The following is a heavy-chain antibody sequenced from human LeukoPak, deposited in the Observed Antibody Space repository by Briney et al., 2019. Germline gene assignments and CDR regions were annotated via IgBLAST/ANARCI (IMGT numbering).Heavy chain of an antibody. V-gene: IGHV3-48*04. Sequence: GGSLRLSCAVSGFTFSGYSMNWVRQAPGKGLEWISYISSSSSTIYYADSVKGRFTISRDNAKKSLYLQMNSLRAEDTAVYYCARDQFRWMIVVGGVDYWGQGTLVTVSS. CDR1: GFTFSGYS. CDR2: ISSSSSTI. D-gene: IGHD3-22*01. J-gene: IGHJ4*02. CDR3: ARDQFRWMIVVGGVDY.